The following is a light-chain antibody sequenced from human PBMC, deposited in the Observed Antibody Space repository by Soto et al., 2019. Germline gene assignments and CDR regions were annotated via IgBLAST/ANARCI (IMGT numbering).Light chain of an antibody. CDR3: QQRSNWPPYT. V-gene: IGKV3-11*01. J-gene: IGKJ2*01. CDR2: DAS. Sequence: EIVLTQSPATLSLSPGERATLSCRASQSVSSYLAWYQQKPGQAPRLLIYDASNRATGIPARFSGSGSGTDFTLTICSLEPEDFEVYYCQQRSNWPPYTFGQGTKLDIK. CDR1: QSVSSY.